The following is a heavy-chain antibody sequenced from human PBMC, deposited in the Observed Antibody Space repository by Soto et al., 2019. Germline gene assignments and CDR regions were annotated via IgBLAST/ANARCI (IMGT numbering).Heavy chain of an antibody. Sequence: GGSLRLSCAASGFTFSSYGMHWVRQAPGKGLEWVAVIWYDGSNKYYADSVKGRFTISRDNSKNTLYLQMNSLRAEDTAVYYCARDRYAYYDYIWGSYRPCYFDYWGQGTLVTVSS. J-gene: IGHJ4*02. CDR3: ARDRYAYYDYIWGSYRPCYFDY. CDR1: GFTFSSYG. V-gene: IGHV3-33*01. CDR2: IWYDGSNK. D-gene: IGHD3-16*02.